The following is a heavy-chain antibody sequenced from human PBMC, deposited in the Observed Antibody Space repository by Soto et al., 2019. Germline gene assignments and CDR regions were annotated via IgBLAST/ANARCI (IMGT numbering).Heavy chain of an antibody. D-gene: IGHD6-19*01. CDR3: AKVLKAVAGTYDY. CDR2: ISGSGDYT. Sequence: EVQLLESGGGLVQPGRSLRLSCAASGFTFIIYAMSWVRQAPGKGLEWVSAISGSGDYTYYADSVKGRFAISRDNSKNTLYLQMNSLRAEDTAVYYCAKVLKAVAGTYDYWGQGTLVTVSS. CDR1: GFTFIIYA. V-gene: IGHV3-23*01. J-gene: IGHJ4*02.